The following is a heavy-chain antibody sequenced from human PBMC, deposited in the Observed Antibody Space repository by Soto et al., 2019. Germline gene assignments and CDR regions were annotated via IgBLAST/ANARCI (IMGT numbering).Heavy chain of an antibody. CDR1: GGSISSGDYY. V-gene: IGHV4-30-4*01. J-gene: IGHJ4*02. Sequence: QVQLQESGPGLVKPSQTLSLTCTVSGGSISSGDYYWSWIRQPPGKGLEWIGYIYYSGSTYYNPSLKSRVTISVDTSKNQFSLKLSSVTAADTAVYYCDRQRRYYYGSGSYFPLDYWGQGTLVTVSS. CDR3: DRQRRYYYGSGSYFPLDY. D-gene: IGHD3-10*01. CDR2: IYYSGST.